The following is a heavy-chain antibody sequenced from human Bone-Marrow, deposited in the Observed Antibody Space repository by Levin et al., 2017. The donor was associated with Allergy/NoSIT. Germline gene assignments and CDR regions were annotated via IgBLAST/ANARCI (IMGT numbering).Heavy chain of an antibody. CDR2: IYSGGDT. Sequence: GESLKISCAASGFTVSRNYMSWVRQAPGKGLEWVSLIYSGGDTQYADSVKGRFTISRDNSKNTPYLQMNSLRADDTAVYYCARDGVGTAAGTPWGQGTLVTVSS. D-gene: IGHD6-13*01. CDR3: ARDGVGTAAGTP. J-gene: IGHJ4*02. CDR1: GFTVSRNY. V-gene: IGHV3-66*01.